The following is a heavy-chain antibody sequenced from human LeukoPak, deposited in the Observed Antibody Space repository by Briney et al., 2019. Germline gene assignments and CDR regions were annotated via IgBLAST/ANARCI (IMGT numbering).Heavy chain of an antibody. D-gene: IGHD4-23*01. V-gene: IGHV3-21*01. J-gene: IGHJ3*02. CDR2: ISSSSSYI. CDR3: ARDLRTTVIKTDAFDI. Sequence: GGSLRLSCAASGFTFSSYGMHWVRQAPGKGLEWVSSISSSSSYIYYADSVKGRFTISRDNAKNSLYLQMNSLRAEDTAVYYCARDLRTTVIKTDAFDIWGQGTMVTVSS. CDR1: GFTFSSYG.